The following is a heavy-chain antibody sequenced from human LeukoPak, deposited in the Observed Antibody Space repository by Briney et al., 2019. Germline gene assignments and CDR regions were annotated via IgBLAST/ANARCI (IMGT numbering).Heavy chain of an antibody. CDR3: ARAFNSGSSDY. V-gene: IGHV3-21*01. Sequence: GGSLRLSCAASGFTFRTYSMNWVRQAPGKGLEWVSSISRSSSDINYADSVKGRFTISRDNAKNSLYLQMNSPRAEDTALYYCARAFNSGSSDYWGQGTLVTVSS. CDR2: ISRSSSDI. CDR1: GFTFRTYS. D-gene: IGHD1-26*01. J-gene: IGHJ4*02.